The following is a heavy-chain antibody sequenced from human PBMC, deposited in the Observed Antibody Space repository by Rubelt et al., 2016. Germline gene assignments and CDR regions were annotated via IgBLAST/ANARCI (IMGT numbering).Heavy chain of an antibody. V-gene: IGHV4-39*01. CDR2: ISSGWSA. CDR3: ARVTYTGNYGRGWFVP. D-gene: IGHD1-1*01. CDR1: GGSIRSTAYY. Sequence: QLQLQLSGPRLVKPSETLSLTCTVSGGSIRSTAYYWGWVRKPPGKGMEWIGGISSGWSADCNPSQKSQVTISVNPSNHQYSLKLSTVTAADTAVYYCARVTYTGNYGRGWFVPWGQGTLVTVSP. J-gene: IGHJ5*02.